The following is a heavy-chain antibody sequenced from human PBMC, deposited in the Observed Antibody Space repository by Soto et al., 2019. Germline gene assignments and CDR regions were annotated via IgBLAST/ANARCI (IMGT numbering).Heavy chain of an antibody. V-gene: IGHV1-69*13. Sequence: SVKVSCKASGGTFSSYAISWVRQAPGQGXEWMGGIIPIFGTANYAQKFQGRVTITADESTSTAYMELSSLRSEDTAVYYCARGYCTNGVCYTPYYYYGMDVWGQGATVTVSS. D-gene: IGHD2-8*01. CDR1: GGTFSSYA. CDR3: ARGYCTNGVCYTPYYYYGMDV. J-gene: IGHJ6*02. CDR2: IIPIFGTA.